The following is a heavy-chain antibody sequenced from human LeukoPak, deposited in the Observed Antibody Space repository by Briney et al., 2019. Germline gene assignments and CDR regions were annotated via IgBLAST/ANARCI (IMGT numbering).Heavy chain of an antibody. J-gene: IGHJ4*02. CDR3: ATGSRYQLLVRL. V-gene: IGHV4-30-4*01. D-gene: IGHD2-2*01. Sequence: SETLSLTCTVSGGSISSGDYYWSWIRQPPGKGLEWVGYIYYSGSSYYNPSLKSRLTISVDTSKNRFSLKLTSVTAADTAVYYCATGSRYQLLVRLWGQGTLVTVSS. CDR1: GGSISSGDYY. CDR2: IYYSGSS.